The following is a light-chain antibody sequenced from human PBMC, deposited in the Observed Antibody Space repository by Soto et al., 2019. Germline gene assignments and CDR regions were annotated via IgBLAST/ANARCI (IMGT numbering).Light chain of an antibody. Sequence: DIVMTQSPDSLAVSLGERATINCKSSQSVLYSSNNKNYLAWYQQKPGQAPRLLIYGASSRATGIPDRFSGSGSGTDFTLTISRLEPEDFAVYYCQQYGSSTTFGQGTKVEIK. CDR3: QQYGSSTT. J-gene: IGKJ1*01. CDR1: QSVLYSSNNKNY. CDR2: GAS. V-gene: IGKV4-1*01.